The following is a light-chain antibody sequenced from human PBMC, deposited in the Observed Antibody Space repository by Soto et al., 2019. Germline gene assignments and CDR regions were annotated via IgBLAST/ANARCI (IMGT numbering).Light chain of an antibody. V-gene: IGLV5-45*03. CDR3: MIWHSNTVV. CDR2: YNSDSDK. J-gene: IGLJ3*02. Sequence: QPVLTQPSSLSASPGASASLTCTLRSGINVGTYKIYWYKQKPGSPPQYLLRYNSDSDKQQGPGVPSRFSGSKDASANAGILLISGLQSEDEADYYCMIWHSNTVVFGGGTKVTVL. CDR1: SGINVGTYK.